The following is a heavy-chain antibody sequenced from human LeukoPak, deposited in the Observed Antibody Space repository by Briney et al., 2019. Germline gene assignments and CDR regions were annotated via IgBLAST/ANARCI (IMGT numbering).Heavy chain of an antibody. CDR3: ARDGYGDYVGPYFDY. V-gene: IGHV3-7*01. CDR1: GFTFSSYA. CDR2: IKQDGSEK. Sequence: GGSLRLSCAASGFTFSSYAMHWVRQAPGKGLEWVANIKQDGSEKYYVDSVKGRFTISRDNAKNSLYLQMNSLRAEDTAVYYCARDGYGDYVGPYFDYWGQGTLVTVSS. D-gene: IGHD4-17*01. J-gene: IGHJ4*02.